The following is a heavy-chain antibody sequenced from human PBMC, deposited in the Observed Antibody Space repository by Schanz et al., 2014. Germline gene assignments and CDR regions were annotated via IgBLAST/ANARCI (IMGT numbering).Heavy chain of an antibody. CDR1: GFTFSTYW. CDR3: ARVRYDILTDYYTEYYFDS. D-gene: IGHD3-9*01. CDR2: IKQDESER. V-gene: IGHV3-7*01. Sequence: VQLVESGGVVVQPGGSLRLSCAASGFTFSTYWMSWVRQAPGKGLEWVANIKQDESERSYVDSVKGRFTISRDNAKNSLYLQMNSLRAEDTAVYYCARVRYDILTDYYTEYYFDSWGQGTLVAVSS. J-gene: IGHJ4*02.